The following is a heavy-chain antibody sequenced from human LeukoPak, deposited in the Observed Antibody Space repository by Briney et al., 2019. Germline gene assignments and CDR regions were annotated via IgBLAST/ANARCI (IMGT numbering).Heavy chain of an antibody. CDR3: ARGGKNYFDF. D-gene: IGHD1-26*01. CDR1: GYSFTSYG. V-gene: IGHV1-18*01. Sequence: ASVKVSCKASGYSFTSYGISWVREAPGRGLEWVGYISAYDGETRYAQRFQGRVTLTTDTSTGTVYMEMRRLRSDDTAVYYCARGGKNYFDFWGQGTLVTVSS. J-gene: IGHJ4*02. CDR2: ISAYDGET.